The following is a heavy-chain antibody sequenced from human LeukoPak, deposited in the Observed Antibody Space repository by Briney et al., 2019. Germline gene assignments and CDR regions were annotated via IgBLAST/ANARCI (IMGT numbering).Heavy chain of an antibody. J-gene: IGHJ4*02. Sequence: GGSLRLSCAASGFTFGDYAMSWVRQAPGKGLEWASGITSNGGSIAYADSVKGRFTISRDNAKNSLYLQMNSLRAEDTALYYCARDQPSYYYDSSGYYSDYWGQGTLVTVSS. CDR1: GFTFGDYA. D-gene: IGHD3-22*01. CDR2: ITSNGGSI. CDR3: ARDQPSYYYDSSGYYSDY. V-gene: IGHV3-20*04.